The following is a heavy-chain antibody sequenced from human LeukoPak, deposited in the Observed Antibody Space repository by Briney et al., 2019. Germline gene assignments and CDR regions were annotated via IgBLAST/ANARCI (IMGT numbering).Heavy chain of an antibody. CDR2: ISDSSSTI. Sequence: GGSLTLSCAASRFTFSSYSMNWVRQAPGKGLEWVSHISDSSSTIYYADSVKGRFTISRDNSKNTLYLQMNSLRAEDTAIYYCAKDRQYDFWSGRLLDVWGQATTVTVS. D-gene: IGHD3-3*01. CDR1: RFTFSSYS. J-gene: IGHJ6*02. CDR3: AKDRQYDFWSGRLLDV. V-gene: IGHV3-48*01.